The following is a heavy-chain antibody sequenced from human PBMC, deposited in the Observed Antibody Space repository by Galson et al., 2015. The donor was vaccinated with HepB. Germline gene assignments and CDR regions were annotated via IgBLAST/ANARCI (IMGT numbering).Heavy chain of an antibody. Sequence: QSGAEVKKPGESLKTSCNVSGYTLTELSMHWVRQAPGKGLEWMGGFDPEDGETIYAQKFQGRVTMTEDTSTDTAYMELSSLRSEDTAVYYCATVNSSPHSSDYWGQGTLVTVSS. J-gene: IGHJ4*02. CDR3: ATVNSSPHSSDY. D-gene: IGHD6-13*01. CDR2: FDPEDGET. V-gene: IGHV1-24*01. CDR1: GYTLTELS.